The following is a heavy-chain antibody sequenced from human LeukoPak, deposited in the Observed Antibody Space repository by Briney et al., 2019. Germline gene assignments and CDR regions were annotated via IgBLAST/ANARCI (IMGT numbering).Heavy chain of an antibody. CDR2: ISGSGLTT. J-gene: IGHJ4*02. D-gene: IGHD3-3*01. V-gene: IGHV3-23*01. CDR1: GFTFSNYA. CDR3: AVGATVEWLLSYLVY. Sequence: GGSLRLSCAASGFTFSNYAMTGVRQAPGKGLEWVSAISGSGLTTYYADSVRSRFAISRDNFRNTLYLQMNSLRAEDTAVYFCAVGATVEWLLSYLVYWGQGTLATVSS.